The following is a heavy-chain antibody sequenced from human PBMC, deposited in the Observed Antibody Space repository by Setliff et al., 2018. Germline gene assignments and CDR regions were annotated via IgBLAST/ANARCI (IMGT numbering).Heavy chain of an antibody. J-gene: IGHJ4*02. V-gene: IGHV4-39*07. CDR2: IYCSGST. CDR1: GGSISSSGYY. CDR3: ARRATYYNFWSGYYDY. D-gene: IGHD3-3*01. Sequence: SETLSLTCTVSGGSISSSGYYWGWIRQPPGKGLEWIGSIYCSGSTYYNPSLKSRVTISVDTSKNQFSLKLSSVTAADTAVYYCARRATYYNFWSGYYDYWGQGTLVTVSS.